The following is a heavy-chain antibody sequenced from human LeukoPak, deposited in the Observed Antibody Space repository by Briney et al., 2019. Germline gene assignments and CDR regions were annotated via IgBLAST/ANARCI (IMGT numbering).Heavy chain of an antibody. V-gene: IGHV4-31*03. Sequence: SQTLSLTCTVSGGSISSGGYYWRWLRQPPGKGLEWLGYIYYSGSTYYNPSLKSRVTISVDTSKNQFSLKLSSVTAADTAVYYCARDRPPGYYTRYYYYGMDVWGQGTTVTVSS. CDR1: GGSISSGGYY. J-gene: IGHJ6*02. CDR3: ARDRPPGYYTRYYYYGMDV. CDR2: IYYSGST. D-gene: IGHD3-22*01.